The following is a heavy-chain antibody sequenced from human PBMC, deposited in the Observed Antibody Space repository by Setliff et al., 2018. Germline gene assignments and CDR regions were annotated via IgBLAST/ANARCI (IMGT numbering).Heavy chain of an antibody. V-gene: IGHV3-21*01. CDR2: ISRSSTYI. CDR1: GFTFSTHS. CDR3: ASAGHSGSWYAGMD. J-gene: IGHJ4*02. Sequence: GSLRLSCAASGFTFSTHSMNWVRQAPGKGLEWVSSISRSSTYIYYADSTKGRFTISRDNAKNSLYLQMNSLRAEDTAVYYCASAGHSGSWYAGMDWGQGTLVTVSS. D-gene: IGHD6-13*01.